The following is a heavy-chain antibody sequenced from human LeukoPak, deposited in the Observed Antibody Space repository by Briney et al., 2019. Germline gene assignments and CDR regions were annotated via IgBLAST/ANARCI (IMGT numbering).Heavy chain of an antibody. CDR2: ISWDGGST. CDR3: AKGPRAALRGDYYYYMDV. V-gene: IGHV3-43D*03. D-gene: IGHD3-10*01. CDR1: GFTFDDYA. Sequence: PGGSLRLSCAASGFTFDDYAMHWVRHAPGKGLEWVSLISWDGGSTYYADSVKGRFTISRDNSKNSLYLQMNSLRAEDTALYYCAKGPRAALRGDYYYYMDVWGKGTTVTVSS. J-gene: IGHJ6*03.